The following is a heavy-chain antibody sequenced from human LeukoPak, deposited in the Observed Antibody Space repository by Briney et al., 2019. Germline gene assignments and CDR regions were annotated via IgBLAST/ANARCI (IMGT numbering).Heavy chain of an antibody. V-gene: IGHV4-34*01. CDR1: GGSFSGYY. J-gene: IGHJ6*02. Sequence: SETLSLTCAVYGGSFSGYYWSWIRQPPGKGLEWIGEINHSGSTNYNPSLKSRVTISVDTSKNQLSLKLSSVTAADTAVYYCARGTTSNYYYGMDVWGQGTTVTVSS. CDR2: INHSGST. D-gene: IGHD2/OR15-2a*01. CDR3: ARGTTSNYYYGMDV.